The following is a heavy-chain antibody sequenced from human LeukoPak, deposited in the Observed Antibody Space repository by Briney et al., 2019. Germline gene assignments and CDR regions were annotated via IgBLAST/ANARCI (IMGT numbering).Heavy chain of an antibody. CDR3: AKSQVGSSSSGFDY. J-gene: IGHJ4*02. D-gene: IGHD6-6*01. CDR1: GFTFSSYA. CDR2: ISGSGGST. Sequence: PGGSLRLSCAASGFTFSSYAMSWVRQAPGKGLEWVSAISGSGGSTYYADSVEGRFTISRDNSKNTLYLQMNSLRAEDTAVYYCAKSQVGSSSSGFDYWGQGTLVTVSS. V-gene: IGHV3-23*01.